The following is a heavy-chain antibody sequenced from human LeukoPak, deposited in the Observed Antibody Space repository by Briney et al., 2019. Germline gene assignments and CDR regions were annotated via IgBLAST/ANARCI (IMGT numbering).Heavy chain of an antibody. CDR1: GGSISSGGYY. Sequence: PSETLSLTCTVSGGSISSGGYYWSWIRQPPGKGLEWIGYIYHSGSTYYNPSLKSRVTISVDRSKNQFSLKLSSVTAADTAVYYCARICVDTAMGPYYYYMDVWGKGTTVTVSS. D-gene: IGHD5-18*01. CDR3: ARICVDTAMGPYYYYMDV. J-gene: IGHJ6*03. V-gene: IGHV4-30-2*01. CDR2: IYHSGST.